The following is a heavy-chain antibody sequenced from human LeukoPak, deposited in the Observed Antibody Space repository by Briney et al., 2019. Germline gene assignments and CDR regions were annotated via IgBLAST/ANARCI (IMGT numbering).Heavy chain of an antibody. CDR3: ASYCGGDCHNWFDP. CDR1: GGSISSYY. V-gene: IGHV4-59*08. Sequence: PSETLSLTCTVSGGSISSYYWSWIRQPPGKGLEWIGYIYYSGSTNYNPSLKSRVTISVDTSKNQFSLKLSSVTAADTAVYYCASYCGGDCHNWFDPWGQGTLVTVSS. D-gene: IGHD2-21*01. J-gene: IGHJ5*02. CDR2: IYYSGST.